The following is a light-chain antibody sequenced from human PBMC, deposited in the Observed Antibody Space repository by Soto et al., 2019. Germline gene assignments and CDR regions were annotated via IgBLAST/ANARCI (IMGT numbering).Light chain of an antibody. Sequence: DIVLTQSPDSLSVSLGERATINCKSSQSVLFGAYNKNYLAWYQQKSGQPPRLLIFWASTRESGVPDRFSGSGSETDFTLTIDNLQAEDVAVYYCKQYYRAPFPFGPGTRVDLK. CDR2: WAS. CDR3: KQYYRAPFP. CDR1: QSVLFGAYNKNY. J-gene: IGKJ3*01. V-gene: IGKV4-1*01.